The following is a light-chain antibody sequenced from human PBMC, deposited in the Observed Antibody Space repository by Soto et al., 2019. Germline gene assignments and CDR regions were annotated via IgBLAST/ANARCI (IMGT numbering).Light chain of an antibody. J-gene: IGKJ1*01. CDR3: QQYGSSGT. V-gene: IGKV3-15*01. CDR2: GAS. CDR1: QSISDT. Sequence: EIVMTQSPFTLSVSPWGRSTLSFMASQSISDTLAWYQQKPGQAPRLLIHGASTRAPGFPARFSGSGSGTDFTLTISRLEPEDFAVYYCQQYGSSGTFGQGTKVDI.